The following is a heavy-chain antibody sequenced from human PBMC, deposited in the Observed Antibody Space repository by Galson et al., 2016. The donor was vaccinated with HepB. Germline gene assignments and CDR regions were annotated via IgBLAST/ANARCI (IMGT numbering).Heavy chain of an antibody. CDR2: ISFSSGTI. Sequence: SLRLSCATSGFTFSDLSMNWVRQAPGKGLEWTSYISFSSGTIDYADSVKGRFTISRDNAKNSLYLQMNNLRYDDTAVYYCARDSGYCSGGSCYGDAFDIWGQGTMVTVSS. J-gene: IGHJ3*02. D-gene: IGHD2-15*01. CDR3: ARDSGYCSGGSCYGDAFDI. V-gene: IGHV3-48*02. CDR1: GFTFSDLS.